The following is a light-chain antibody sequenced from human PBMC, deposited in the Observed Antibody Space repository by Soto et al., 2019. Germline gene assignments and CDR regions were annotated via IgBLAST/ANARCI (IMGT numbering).Light chain of an antibody. V-gene: IGKV3-20*01. CDR2: GAS. CDR3: QQYGNSPWT. Sequence: EIVLTQSRGTLSLSPGERATLSCRASQSVSSSYLAWYQQKPGQAPRLLIYGASSRATGIPDRFSGSGSGTDFTLTVSRLEPEDFAVYYCQQYGNSPWTFGQGTKVEIK. CDR1: QSVSSSY. J-gene: IGKJ1*01.